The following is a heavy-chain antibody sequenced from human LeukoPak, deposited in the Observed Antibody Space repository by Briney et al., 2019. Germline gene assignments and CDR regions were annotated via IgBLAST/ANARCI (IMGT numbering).Heavy chain of an antibody. CDR2: ISSSGSTI. Sequence: PGGSLRLSCAASGFTFSDYYMSWIRQAPGKGLEWVSYISSSGSTIYYADSVKGRFTISRDNSKNTLYLQMNSLRAEDTAVYYCASTSALWSGYYLPRGDYWGQGTLVTVSS. CDR1: GFTFSDYY. J-gene: IGHJ4*02. CDR3: ASTSALWSGYYLPRGDY. V-gene: IGHV3-11*04. D-gene: IGHD3-3*01.